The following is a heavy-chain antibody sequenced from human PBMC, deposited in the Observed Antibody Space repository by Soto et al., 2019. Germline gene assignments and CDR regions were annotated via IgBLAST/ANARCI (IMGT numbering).Heavy chain of an antibody. CDR3: ARTFLAYCGGDCYPGVDY. D-gene: IGHD2-21*02. V-gene: IGHV3-30-3*01. Sequence: QVQLVESGGGVVQPGRSLRLSCAASGFTFSSYAMHWVRQAPGKGLEWVAVISYDGSNKYYADSVKGRFTISRDNSKNTLYLQMNSLRAEGTAVYYCARTFLAYCGGDCYPGVDYWGQGTLVSVSS. CDR1: GFTFSSYA. J-gene: IGHJ4*02. CDR2: ISYDGSNK.